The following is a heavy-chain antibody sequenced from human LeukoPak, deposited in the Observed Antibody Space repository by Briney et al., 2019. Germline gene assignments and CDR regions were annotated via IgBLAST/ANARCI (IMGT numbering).Heavy chain of an antibody. V-gene: IGHV3-30*04. D-gene: IGHD3-10*01. J-gene: IGHJ4*02. Sequence: GGSLRLSCAASGFTFSRYSMNWVRQAPGKGLEWVAVMSHGGSNEYYADSVKGRFTISRDDSKNIVYLQMDSLRPEDTAVYYCAKNFYGSGSYLEGRFDYWGQGTLVTVSS. CDR2: MSHGGSNE. CDR3: AKNFYGSGSYLEGRFDY. CDR1: GFTFSRYS.